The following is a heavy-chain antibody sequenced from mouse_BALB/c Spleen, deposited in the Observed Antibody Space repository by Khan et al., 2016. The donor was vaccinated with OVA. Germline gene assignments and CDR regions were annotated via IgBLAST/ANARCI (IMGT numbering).Heavy chain of an antibody. CDR2: IYPGSGNT. CDR1: GYIFTDFY. Sequence: QVQLKQSGTELARPGTSVKLSCKSSGYIFTDFYITWVKQRTGQGLEWIGEIYPGSGNTYPNENFRGKASLTADKSSNTVNMQLSSLTSEYSAVYFCARVDTTSLDYWGQGTTLTVSS. J-gene: IGHJ2*01. CDR3: ARVDTTSLDY. D-gene: IGHD2-3*01. V-gene: IGHV1-77*01.